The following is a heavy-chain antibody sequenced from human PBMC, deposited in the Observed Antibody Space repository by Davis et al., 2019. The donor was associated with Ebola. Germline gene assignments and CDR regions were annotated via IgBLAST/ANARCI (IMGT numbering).Heavy chain of an antibody. V-gene: IGHV3-30*03. CDR1: GFTFSSYG. CDR3: ARASHYYYGMDV. Sequence: GGSLRLSCAVSGFTFSSYGMHWVRQAPGKGLEWVAVISYDGSNKYYADSVKGRFTISRHNSKNTLYLQMNSLRAEDTAVYYCARASHYYYGMDVWGQGTTVTVSS. CDR2: ISYDGSNK. J-gene: IGHJ6*02.